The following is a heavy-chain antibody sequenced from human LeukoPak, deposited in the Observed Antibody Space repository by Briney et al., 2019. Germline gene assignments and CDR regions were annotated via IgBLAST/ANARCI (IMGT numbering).Heavy chain of an antibody. CDR2: INHSGST. D-gene: IGHD3-10*01. CDR1: GGSISSSNW. CDR3: ARGAWFGDNLDY. Sequence: SETLPLTCAVSGGSISSSNWWGWVRQPPGKGLEWIGEINHSGSTNYNPSLKSRVTISVDTSKNQFSLKLSSVTAADTAVYYCARGAWFGDNLDYWGQGTLVIVSS. J-gene: IGHJ4*02. V-gene: IGHV4-4*02.